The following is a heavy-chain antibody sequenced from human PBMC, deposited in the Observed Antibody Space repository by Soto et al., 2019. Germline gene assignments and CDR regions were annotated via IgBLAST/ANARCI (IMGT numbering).Heavy chain of an antibody. D-gene: IGHD2-2*01. CDR2: IWYDGSNK. V-gene: IGHV3-33*01. J-gene: IGHJ6*02. CDR3: ARDNLIVVVPAAQKRYYYYYGMDV. CDR1: GFTFNSYG. Sequence: GGSLRLSCAASGFTFNSYGMHWVRQAPGKGLEWVAVIWYDGSNKYYADSVKGRFTISRDNSKNTLYLQMNSLRAEDTAVYYCARDNLIVVVPAAQKRYYYYYGMDVWGQGTTVTVSS.